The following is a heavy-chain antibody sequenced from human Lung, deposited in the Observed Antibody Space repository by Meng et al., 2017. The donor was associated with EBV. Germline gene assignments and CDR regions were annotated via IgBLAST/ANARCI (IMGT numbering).Heavy chain of an antibody. CDR3: AREDEGSYGYNF. Sequence: GAEEKRAWQSRTVYWKGLVYSFTSDWIGWVRQTPGKGLEWMGTIYPGDSDTRYSPSFQGQVIISGDKTTRTAYLQWSSLKASDTAMYYCAREDEGSYGYNFWGQGTLVIVSS. CDR1: VYSFTSDW. J-gene: IGHJ4*02. D-gene: IGHD5-18*01. CDR2: IYPGDSDT. V-gene: IGHV5-51*01.